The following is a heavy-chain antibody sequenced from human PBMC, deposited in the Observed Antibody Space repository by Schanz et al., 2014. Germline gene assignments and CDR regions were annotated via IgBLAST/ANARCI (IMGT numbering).Heavy chain of an antibody. J-gene: IGHJ3*01. Sequence: EVQLLESGGGLVQPGGSLRLSCTASGFTFSGYSMNWVRQAPGKGLEWVSAISGGGGTTYYTDSVKGRFTISRDNSKNTLFLQMNSLETEDTAVYYCTTDNGHFAFDFWGQGTMVTVSS. V-gene: IGHV3-23*01. CDR2: ISGGGGTT. CDR3: TTDNGHFAFDF. CDR1: GFTFSGYS. D-gene: IGHD2-8*01.